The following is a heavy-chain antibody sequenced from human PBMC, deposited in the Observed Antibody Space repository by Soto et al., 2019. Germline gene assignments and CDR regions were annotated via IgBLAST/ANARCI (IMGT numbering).Heavy chain of an antibody. CDR2: VIPMFGTA. V-gene: IGHV1-69*06. J-gene: IGHJ6*02. Sequence: SVKVSCKASGGTFNNYHITWVRQAPGQGLEWMGGVIPMFGTANYTQKLQGRLTITADISTSTSYMDLNSLTSEDTAVYFCGRGGLRCELGTTYYYHVDVRRQGTTVTVSS. D-gene: IGHD1-1*01. CDR3: GRGGLRCELGTTYYYHVDV. CDR1: GGTFNNYH.